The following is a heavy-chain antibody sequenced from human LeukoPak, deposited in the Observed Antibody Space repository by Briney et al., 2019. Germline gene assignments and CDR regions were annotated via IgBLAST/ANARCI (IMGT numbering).Heavy chain of an antibody. Sequence: GSLRLSCAASGFSFSSYAMSWVRQPPGKGLEWIGRIYYSGSTYYNPSLTSRVTISVDTSKNQFSLKLSSVTAADTAVYYCARNYDFWSGYYRGGFDYWGQGTLVTVSS. CDR2: IYYSGST. D-gene: IGHD3-3*01. V-gene: IGHV4-39*01. J-gene: IGHJ4*02. CDR3: ARNYDFWSGYYRGGFDY. CDR1: GFSFSSYA.